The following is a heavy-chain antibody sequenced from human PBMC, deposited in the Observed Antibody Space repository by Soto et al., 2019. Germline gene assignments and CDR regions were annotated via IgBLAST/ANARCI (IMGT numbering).Heavy chain of an antibody. CDR3: ARYLMVRVTGPHWYFDC. J-gene: IGHJ2*01. V-gene: IGHV1-69*13. Sequence: SVKGPCNASGCTFSSYATICVLQAPVQGLVLMGGIIPIFGTANYAQKFQGRVTITADESTSTAYIELCSLRSEDTAVYYCARYLMVRVTGPHWYFDCWGSGTLVT. D-gene: IGHD3-10*01. CDR2: IIPIFGTA. CDR1: GCTFSSYA.